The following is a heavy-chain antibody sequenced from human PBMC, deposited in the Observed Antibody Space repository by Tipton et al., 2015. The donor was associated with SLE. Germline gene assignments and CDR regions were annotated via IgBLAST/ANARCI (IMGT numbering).Heavy chain of an antibody. CDR2: INSDGSTT. Sequence: SLRLSCAASGFTFSSYWMNWVRQAPGKGLVWVSRINSDGSTTSYADSVKGRFTISRDNAKNTLFLQMNSLRAEDTAVYYCARGTYTTSRFESWGQGTLVTVSS. V-gene: IGHV3-74*01. J-gene: IGHJ4*02. D-gene: IGHD6-6*01. CDR1: GFTFSSYW. CDR3: ARGTYTTSRFES.